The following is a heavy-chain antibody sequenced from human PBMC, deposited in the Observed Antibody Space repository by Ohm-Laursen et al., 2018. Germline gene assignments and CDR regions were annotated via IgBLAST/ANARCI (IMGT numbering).Heavy chain of an antibody. CDR2: ISSSGSTI. D-gene: IGHD6-6*01. CDR3: ARARPPTYYYGMDV. V-gene: IGHV3-11*01. CDR1: GFSFSDYY. Sequence: SLRLSCSASGFSFSDYYMKWIRQAPGKGLEWVSYISSSGSTIYYADSVKGRFTISRDNAKNSLYLQMNSLRAKDTAVYYCARARPPTYYYGMDVWGQGTTVTVSS. J-gene: IGHJ6*02.